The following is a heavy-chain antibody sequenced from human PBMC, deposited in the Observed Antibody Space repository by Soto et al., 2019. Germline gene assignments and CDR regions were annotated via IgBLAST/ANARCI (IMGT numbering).Heavy chain of an antibody. Sequence: GGSLRLSCAASGFAISTYSMNWLRQAPGKGLEWVSYISISSSNIYYAASVKGRFTISRDNAKNSLYLQMNSLSDEDTALYYCATYYYDSSGSHFGYWGQGTLVTVSS. D-gene: IGHD3-22*01. V-gene: IGHV3-48*02. CDR3: ATYYYDSSGSHFGY. CDR1: GFAISTYS. CDR2: ISISSSNI. J-gene: IGHJ4*02.